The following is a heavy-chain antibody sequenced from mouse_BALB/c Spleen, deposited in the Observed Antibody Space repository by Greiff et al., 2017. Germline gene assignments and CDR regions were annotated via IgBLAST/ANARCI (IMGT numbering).Heavy chain of an antibody. D-gene: IGHD1-1*01. CDR3: ARYYYGSSDAMDY. J-gene: IGHJ4*01. V-gene: IGHV5-9-3*01. CDR1: GFTFSSYA. Sequence: EVKLVESGGGLVKPGGSLKLSCAASGFTFSSYAMSWVRQTPEKRLEWVATISSGGSYTYYPDSVKGRFTISRDNAKNTLYLQMSSLRSEDTAMYYCARYYYGSSDAMDYWGQGTSVTVSS. CDR2: ISSGGSYT.